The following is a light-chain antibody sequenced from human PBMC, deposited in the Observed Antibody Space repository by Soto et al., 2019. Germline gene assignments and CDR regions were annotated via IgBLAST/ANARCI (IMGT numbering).Light chain of an antibody. Sequence: EIVMTQSPATLSVSPGERATLSCRASQSVSSNLAWYLQKPGQAPRLLIYGASTRATGIPARFSGSGSGTDFTLTISSLEPEDFAVYYCQQRSNWITFGQGTRLEIK. CDR2: GAS. CDR1: QSVSSN. J-gene: IGKJ5*01. V-gene: IGKV3-15*01. CDR3: QQRSNWIT.